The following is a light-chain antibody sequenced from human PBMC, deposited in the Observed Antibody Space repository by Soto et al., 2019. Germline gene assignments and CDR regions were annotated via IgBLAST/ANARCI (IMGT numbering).Light chain of an antibody. CDR2: KAS. V-gene: IGKV1-5*03. J-gene: IGKJ1*01. CDR3: QQYNNWPRT. Sequence: EIQMTQSPSTLSASVGDRFTITCMASQSISSWLAWYQQKPGKAPKLLIYKASSLASGFTSRFSGSGSGTEFTLTISSLQSEDFAVYYCQQYNNWPRTFGQGTKVDIK. CDR1: QSISSW.